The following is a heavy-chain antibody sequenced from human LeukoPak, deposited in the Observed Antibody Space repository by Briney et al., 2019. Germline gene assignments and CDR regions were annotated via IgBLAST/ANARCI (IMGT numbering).Heavy chain of an antibody. V-gene: IGHV1-69*04. CDR1: GYTFTGYY. D-gene: IGHD5-18*01. J-gene: IGHJ6*02. CDR2: IIPILGIA. CDR3: ARDSGGYSYGDYYYYGMDV. Sequence: ASVKVSCKASGYTFTGYYMHWVRQAPGQGLEWMGRIIPILGIANYAQKFQGRVTITADKSTSTAYMELSSLRSEDTAVYYCARDSGGYSYGDYYYYGMDVWGQGTTVTASS.